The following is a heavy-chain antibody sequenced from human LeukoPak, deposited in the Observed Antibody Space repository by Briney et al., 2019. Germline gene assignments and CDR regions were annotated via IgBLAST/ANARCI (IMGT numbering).Heavy chain of an antibody. Sequence: TGGSLRLSCAASGFTFSNYALHWVRQAPGKGLEWVSVISYDGSNKYYADSVKGRFTTSRDNSKDTLYLQMNSLRAEDTADYYCARAYCGSSSCRIGASDIWGQGTMVTVSS. J-gene: IGHJ3*02. CDR3: ARAYCGSSSCRIGASDI. D-gene: IGHD2-2*01. CDR2: ISYDGSNK. V-gene: IGHV3-30-3*01. CDR1: GFTFSNYA.